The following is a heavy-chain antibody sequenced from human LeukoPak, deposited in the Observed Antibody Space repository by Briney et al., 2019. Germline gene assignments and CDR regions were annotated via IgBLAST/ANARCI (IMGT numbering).Heavy chain of an antibody. CDR3: ARSEETPVYYYYYGMDV. J-gene: IGHJ6*04. CDR1: GYTFTSFA. CDR2: INTNTGNP. Sequence: GASVKVSCKASGYTFTSFAMNWVRQAPRQGLEWMGLINTNTGNPTYAQGFTGRFVFSLDTSISTAYLQISSLNAEDTAVYYCARSEETPVYYYYYGMDVWGEGTTVTVSS. V-gene: IGHV7-4-1*02.